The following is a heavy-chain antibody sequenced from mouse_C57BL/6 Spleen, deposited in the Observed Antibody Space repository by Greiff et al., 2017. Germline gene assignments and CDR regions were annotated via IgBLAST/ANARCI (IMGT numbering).Heavy chain of an antibody. Sequence: VQLQQSGPELVKPGASVKISCKASGYTFTDYYMNWVKQSHGKSLEWIRDINPNNGGTSYNQKFKGKATLTVDKSSSTAYMELRSLTSEDSAVYYCARHSYAMDYWGQGTSVTVSS. CDR3: ARHSYAMDY. V-gene: IGHV1-26*01. J-gene: IGHJ4*01. CDR2: INPNNGGT. CDR1: GYTFTDYY.